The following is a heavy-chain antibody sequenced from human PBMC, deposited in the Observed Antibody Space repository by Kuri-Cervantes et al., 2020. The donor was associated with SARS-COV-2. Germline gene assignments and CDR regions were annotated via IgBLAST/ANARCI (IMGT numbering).Heavy chain of an antibody. D-gene: IGHD1/OR15-1a*01. Sequence: GSLRLSCTVSGGSISSYYWSWIRQPAGKGLEWIGRIYTSGSTNYDPSLKSRVTMSVDTSKNQFSLKLSSVTAADTAVYYCARETQQFDYWGQGTLVTVSS. J-gene: IGHJ4*02. V-gene: IGHV4-4*07. CDR2: IYTSGST. CDR1: GGSISSYY. CDR3: ARETQQFDY.